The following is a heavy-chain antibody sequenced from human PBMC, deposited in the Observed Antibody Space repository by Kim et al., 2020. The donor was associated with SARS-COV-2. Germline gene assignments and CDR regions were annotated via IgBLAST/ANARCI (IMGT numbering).Heavy chain of an antibody. V-gene: IGHV3-30*02. CDR3: VKGAGSNWYIFGFVH. D-gene: IGHD6-13*01. J-gene: IGHJ4*02. Sequence: DSVKGRFTLSVDNSKNTLYLQMNSLRAEDTAVYFCVKGAGSNWYIFGFVHWGQGTLVTVSS.